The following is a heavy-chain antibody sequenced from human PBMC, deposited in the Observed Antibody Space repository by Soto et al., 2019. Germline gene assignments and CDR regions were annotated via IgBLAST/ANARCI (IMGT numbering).Heavy chain of an antibody. CDR1: GGSISSSNW. CDR2: IYHSGST. CDR3: ARSWYSSSFYYYYGMDV. Sequence: SETLSLTCAVSGGSISSSNWWSWVRQPPGKGLEWIGEIYHSGSTNYNPSLKSRVTISVDKSKNQFSLKLSSVTAADTAVYYCARSWYSSSFYYYYGMDVWGQGTTVTVSS. V-gene: IGHV4-4*02. D-gene: IGHD6-6*01. J-gene: IGHJ6*02.